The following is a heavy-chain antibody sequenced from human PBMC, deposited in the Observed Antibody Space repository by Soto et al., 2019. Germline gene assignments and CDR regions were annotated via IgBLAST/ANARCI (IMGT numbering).Heavy chain of an antibody. CDR3: ASPAGYCSSTSCYTPSDYYYGMDV. J-gene: IGHJ6*02. D-gene: IGHD2-2*02. CDR2: IIPIFGTA. V-gene: IGHV1-69*01. Sequence: VKVSCKASGGTFSSYAISWVRQAPGQGLEWMGGIIPIFGTANYAQKFQGRVTITADESTSTAYMELSSLRSDDTAVYYCASPAGYCSSTSCYTPSDYYYGMDVWGQGTTVTVSS. CDR1: GGTFSSYA.